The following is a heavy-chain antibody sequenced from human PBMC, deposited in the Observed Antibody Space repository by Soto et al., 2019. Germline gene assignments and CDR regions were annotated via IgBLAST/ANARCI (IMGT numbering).Heavy chain of an antibody. J-gene: IGHJ4*02. CDR1: GGTVSSYA. D-gene: IGHD3-22*01. V-gene: IGHV1-69*01. CDR3: ARLYDSSGYLVDY. CDR2: IIPIFGTA. Sequence: QVQLVQSGAEVKKPGSSVKVSCKASGGTVSSYAISWVRQAPGQGLAWMGGIIPIFGTANYAQKFQGRVTITADESTSTAYMELSSLRSEDTAVYYCARLYDSSGYLVDYWGQGTLVTVSS.